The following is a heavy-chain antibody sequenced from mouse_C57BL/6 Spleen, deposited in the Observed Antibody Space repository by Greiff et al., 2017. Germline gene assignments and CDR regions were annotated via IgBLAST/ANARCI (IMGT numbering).Heavy chain of an antibody. CDR2: INPDSSTI. Sequence: EADGVDFSRYWMCWVRRAPGKGLEWIGEINPDSSTINYAPSLKDKFIISRDNAKYTLYLQMSKVRSEDTALYYCARVGRDRYFDVWGTGTTVTVSS. CDR1: GVDFSRYW. CDR3: ARVGRDRYFDV. J-gene: IGHJ1*03. V-gene: IGHV4-1*01.